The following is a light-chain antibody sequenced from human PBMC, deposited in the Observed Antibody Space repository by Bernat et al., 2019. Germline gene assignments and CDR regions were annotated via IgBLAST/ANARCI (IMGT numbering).Light chain of an antibody. CDR2: DVS. V-gene: IGLV2-14*01. CDR3: SSSTNSSTLYV. Sequence: QSALTQPASVSGSPGQSITISCTGTSSDVGSYNYVSWYQQHSGKAPKLMIHDVSHRPSGVSNRFSGSKSANTASLTISGLQAEDEADYYCSSSTNSSTLYVFGTGTKVTVL. J-gene: IGLJ1*01. CDR1: SSDVGSYNY.